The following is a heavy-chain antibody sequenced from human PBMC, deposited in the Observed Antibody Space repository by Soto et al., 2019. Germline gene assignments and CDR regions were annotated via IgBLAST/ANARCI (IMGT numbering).Heavy chain of an antibody. D-gene: IGHD3-3*01. CDR1: GYTFSSYA. J-gene: IGHJ6*02. Sequence: PGGSLRLSCAASGYTFSSYAMNWVRQAPGKGLEWVSAISGSGSDTYYADSVKGRFTVSRDNSQTTLFLQMNSLRAEDTAVYYCVKQRNSFYLRDAMDVWGQGTTVTVSS. V-gene: IGHV3-23*01. CDR3: VKQRNSFYLRDAMDV. CDR2: ISGSGSDT.